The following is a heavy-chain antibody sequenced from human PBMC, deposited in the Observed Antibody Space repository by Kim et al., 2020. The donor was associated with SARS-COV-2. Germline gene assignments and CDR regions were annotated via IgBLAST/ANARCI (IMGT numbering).Heavy chain of an antibody. J-gene: IGHJ5*02. CDR1: GDSIRSYY. CDR3: ARRIGSVRSCGQDNWLDP. Sequence: SETLSLTCTVSGDSIRSYYWNWLRQPPGKGLEWIGYMFHSEGTHYNPSFQSRVTISADMSKNQFSLHLRSVTAADTAVYYCARRIGSVRSCGQDNWLDP. CDR2: MFHSEGT. V-gene: IGHV4-59*08. D-gene: IGHD2-15*01.